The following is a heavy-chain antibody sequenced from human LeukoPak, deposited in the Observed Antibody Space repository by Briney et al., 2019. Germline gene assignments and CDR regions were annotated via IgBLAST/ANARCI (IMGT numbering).Heavy chain of an antibody. CDR2: INPNSGGT. CDR1: GYTFTGYY. CDR3: ATFIVVVPAATIDAFDI. V-gene: IGHV1-2*02. D-gene: IGHD2-2*01. Sequence: ASVKVSCKASGYTFTGYYMHWVRQAPGQGLEWMGWINPNSGGTNYAQKFQGRVTMTRDTSISTAYMELSRLRSDDTAVYYCATFIVVVPAATIDAFDIWGQGTMVTVSS. J-gene: IGHJ3*02.